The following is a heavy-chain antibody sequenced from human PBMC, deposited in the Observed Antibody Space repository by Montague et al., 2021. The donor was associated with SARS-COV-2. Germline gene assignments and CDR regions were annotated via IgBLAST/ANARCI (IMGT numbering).Heavy chain of an antibody. CDR2: IHPSRST. D-gene: IGHD2-2*02. CDR3: AIVAGGCSSDSCYMYY. J-gene: IGHJ4*02. CDR1: GVSITSNNW. V-gene: IGHV4-4*02. Sequence: SETLSLTCDVSGVSITSNNWCNCVRQSPEKGLEWSGEIHPSRSTNYTPSLISRVIISVDDSKNQFFLQVNSVTAADTAVYFCAIVAGGCSSDSCYMYYWGQGTLVTVSS.